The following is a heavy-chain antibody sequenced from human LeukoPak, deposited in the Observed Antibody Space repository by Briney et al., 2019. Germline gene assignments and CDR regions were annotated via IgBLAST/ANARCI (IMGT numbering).Heavy chain of an antibody. CDR3: IREVQVRASASLGL. J-gene: IGHJ4*01. D-gene: IGHD1-1*01. Sequence: GGSLRLSCAASGFTISRFWMHWVRPVPGEGLVWVARMNSAGTTINYADSVKGRFTISRDNDRNTLHLQMNNLSLEDTAVYFCIREVQVRASASLGLWGRGTLVTVS. V-gene: IGHV3-74*01. CDR2: MNSAGTTI. CDR1: GFTISRFW.